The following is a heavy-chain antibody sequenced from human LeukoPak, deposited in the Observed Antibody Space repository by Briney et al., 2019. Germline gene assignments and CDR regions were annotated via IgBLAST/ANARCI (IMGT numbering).Heavy chain of an antibody. Sequence: SSETLSLTCAVYGVSFSGYYWSWVRQPPGKGLEWVGEINHSGSTNYNPSLKRRVTISVDTSKNQFSLKLSSVTAADTAVYYCARLRYSSGWYEFGRPFDPWGQGTLVTVSS. V-gene: IGHV4-34*01. CDR2: INHSGST. D-gene: IGHD6-19*01. CDR3: ARLRYSSGWYEFGRPFDP. J-gene: IGHJ5*02. CDR1: GVSFSGYY.